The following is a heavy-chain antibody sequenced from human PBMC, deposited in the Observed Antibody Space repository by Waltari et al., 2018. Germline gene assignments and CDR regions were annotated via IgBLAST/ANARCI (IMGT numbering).Heavy chain of an antibody. CDR3: ARTSGAAAGKFDY. Sequence: QVQLQESGPGLVTPSETLSLTCTVSGTSISNYYWTWIRQPPGKGLEWIGYISDSGSTSYNPSLKSRVTISGDTSKNHFSLKLSSVTAADTAVYYCARTSGAAAGKFDYWGQGTLVTVSS. V-gene: IGHV4-59*01. CDR2: ISDSGST. CDR1: GTSISNYY. J-gene: IGHJ4*02. D-gene: IGHD6-13*01.